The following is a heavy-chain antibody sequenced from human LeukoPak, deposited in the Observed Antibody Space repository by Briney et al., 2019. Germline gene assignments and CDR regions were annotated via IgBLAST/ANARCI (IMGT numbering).Heavy chain of an antibody. CDR3: AKVGPSITGTKPFQH. V-gene: IGHV3-30*02. J-gene: IGHJ1*01. Sequence: HPGGSLRLSCAASGFTFSSYGMHWVRQAPGKGLEWVAFIRYDGSNKYYADSVKGRFTISRDNSKNTLYLQMNSLRAEDAAVYYCAKVGPSITGTKPFQHWGQGTLVTVSS. CDR1: GFTFSSYG. CDR2: IRYDGSNK. D-gene: IGHD1-20*01.